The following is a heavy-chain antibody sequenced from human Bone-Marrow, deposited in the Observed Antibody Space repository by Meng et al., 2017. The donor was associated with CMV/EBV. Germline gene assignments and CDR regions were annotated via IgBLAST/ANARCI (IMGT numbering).Heavy chain of an antibody. CDR2: ISGSGGST. CDR3: AKVESSWGDY. CDR1: GFTFSSYG. V-gene: IGHV3-NL1*01. J-gene: IGHJ4*02. Sequence: GGSLRLSCAASGFTFSSYGMHWVRQAPGKGLEWVSAISGSGGSTYYADSVKGRFTISRDNSKNTLYLQMNSLRAEDTAVYYCAKVESSWGDYWGQGTLVTVSS. D-gene: IGHD6-13*01.